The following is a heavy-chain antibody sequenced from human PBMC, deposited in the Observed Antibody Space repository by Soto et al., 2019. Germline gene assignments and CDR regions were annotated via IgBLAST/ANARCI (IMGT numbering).Heavy chain of an antibody. J-gene: IGHJ3*01. Sequence: QVQLVESGGGVVQPGGSLKLSCAAAGFTFSSYGMHWVRQAPGKGLEWVATISYDGSNQYFADSVMGRFTISRHTSTNTLYLQMNSLRPEDTAVYYCAKQLQSFDWVPLDAFDFWGQGTMVTVSS. CDR3: AKQLQSFDWVPLDAFDF. D-gene: IGHD3-9*01. CDR2: ISYDGSNQ. V-gene: IGHV3-30*18. CDR1: GFTFSSYG.